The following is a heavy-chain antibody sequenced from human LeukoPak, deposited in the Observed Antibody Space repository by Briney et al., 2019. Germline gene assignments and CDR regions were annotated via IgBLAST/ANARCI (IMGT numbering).Heavy chain of an antibody. CDR2: IYYSGST. J-gene: IGHJ5*02. CDR1: GGSMRSNY. D-gene: IGHD1-26*01. Sequence: ALETLSLTCTVSGGSMRSNYWSLTRQPPGKGLEWIGNIYYSGSTNYNPSLKSRVTISIDPSKNQFSLKLSSVTAADTAIYYCVKDNGRWFDPWGQGTLVTVSS. CDR3: VKDNGRWFDP. V-gene: IGHV4-59*01.